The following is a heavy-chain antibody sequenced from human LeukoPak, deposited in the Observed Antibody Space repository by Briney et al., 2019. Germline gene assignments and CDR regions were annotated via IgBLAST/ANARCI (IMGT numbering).Heavy chain of an antibody. J-gene: IGHJ4*02. D-gene: IGHD2-15*01. CDR1: GFTFSSYW. V-gene: IGHV3-7*01. CDR2: IKEDGSKQ. CDR3: ARDKEYCSGSSCYRGSSFDH. Sequence: GGSLRLSCAASGFTFSSYWMSWVRQAPGKGLEWVGNIKEDGSKQNYVDSVKGRFTISRDNAKNSVILQMSSLRAEDTAVYYCARDKEYCSGSSCYRGSSFDHWGQGPLVTVSS.